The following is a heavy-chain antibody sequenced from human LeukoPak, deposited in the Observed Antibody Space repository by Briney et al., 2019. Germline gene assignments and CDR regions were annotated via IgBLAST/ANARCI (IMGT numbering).Heavy chain of an antibody. Sequence: PGGSLRLSCAASAFIFNNYYMSWIRQAPEKGLECVSYISNSGSTMFYADSVKGRFTISGDNAKNSLYLQMDSLRAEDTAVYYCARVGQSGGVFDSWGQGTLVTVSS. CDR3: ARVGQSGGVFDS. D-gene: IGHD3-10*01. J-gene: IGHJ4*02. CDR1: AFIFNNYY. CDR2: ISNSGSTM. V-gene: IGHV3-11*04.